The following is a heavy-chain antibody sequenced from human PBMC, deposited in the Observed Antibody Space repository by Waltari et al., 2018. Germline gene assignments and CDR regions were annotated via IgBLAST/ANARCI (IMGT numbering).Heavy chain of an antibody. Sequence: QVQLQQWGAGLLKPSETLSLTCAVYGGSFSDYYWSWIRQPPGKGLEWIGEINHNGSTNYNPSLRSRITISIDTPKNQFSLKLNSVTAADTAVYYCARVQDYVRDYWGQGTLVTVSS. CDR2: INHNGST. V-gene: IGHV4-34*02. CDR1: GGSFSDYY. J-gene: IGHJ4*02. CDR3: ARVQDYVRDY. D-gene: IGHD3-16*01.